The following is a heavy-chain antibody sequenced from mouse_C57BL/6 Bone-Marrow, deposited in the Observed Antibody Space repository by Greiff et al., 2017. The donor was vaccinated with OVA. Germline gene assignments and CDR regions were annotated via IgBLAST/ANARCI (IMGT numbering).Heavy chain of an antibody. Sequence: VQLQQSGPELVKPGASVKISCKASGYSFSSSWMNWVKQRPGKGLEWIGRIYPGDGDTNYNGKFKGKATLTADKSSSTAYMQLSSLTSEDSAVYFCARDALRSFDYWGQGTTLTVSS. CDR3: ARDALRSFDY. CDR2: IYPGDGDT. D-gene: IGHD1-1*01. V-gene: IGHV1-82*01. CDR1: GYSFSSSW. J-gene: IGHJ2*01.